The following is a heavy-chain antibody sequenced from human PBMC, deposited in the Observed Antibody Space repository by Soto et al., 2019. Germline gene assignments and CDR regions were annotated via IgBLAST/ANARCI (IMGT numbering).Heavy chain of an antibody. J-gene: IGHJ4*02. Sequence: GESLKISCKGSGYSFTKYWIGGVRQMTGNGLEWMGSIDPGDCDTRYSPSFQGQVTISADKSISTAYLQWSSLKASDTAMYYCARREDTVRALEYWGQGTLVTVSS. CDR3: ARREDTVRALEY. CDR1: GYSFTKYW. V-gene: IGHV5-51*01. CDR2: IDPGDCDT. D-gene: IGHD5-18*01.